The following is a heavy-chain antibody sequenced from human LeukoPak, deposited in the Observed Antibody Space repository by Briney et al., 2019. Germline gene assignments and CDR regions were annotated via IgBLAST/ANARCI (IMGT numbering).Heavy chain of an antibody. CDR1: GFLFRSNG. Sequence: GGSLRLSCEASGFLFRSNGMHWVRQAPGKGLEWVAFIRSDGNVTKYLDSIKGRFTISRHNSKNILYLQLNDVRPDDTAVYFCAKDHGFWSGFLFWGQGTLVTVSS. D-gene: IGHD3-3*01. V-gene: IGHV3-30*02. J-gene: IGHJ4*02. CDR2: IRSDGNVT. CDR3: AKDHGFWSGFLF.